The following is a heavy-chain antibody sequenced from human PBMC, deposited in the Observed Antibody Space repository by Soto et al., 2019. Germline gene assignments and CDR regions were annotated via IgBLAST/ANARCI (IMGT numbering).Heavy chain of an antibody. J-gene: IGHJ2*01. V-gene: IGHV4-59*12. D-gene: IGHD3-22*01. CDR3: ARESRSSRYDSSGYSQFWFFDL. CDR1: GDSISSYY. Sequence: SETLSLTCTVSGDSISSYYWSWIRQPPGKGLEWIGYIHYSGSTNYNPSLKSRVTISVDWSKNQFALELSSVTAADTAVYYCARESRSSRYDSSGYSQFWFFDLWGRGTLVTVSS. CDR2: IHYSGST.